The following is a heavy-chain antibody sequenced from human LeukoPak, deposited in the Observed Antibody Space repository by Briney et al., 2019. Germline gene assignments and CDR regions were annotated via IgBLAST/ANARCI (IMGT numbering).Heavy chain of an antibody. V-gene: IGHV4-59*08. Sequence: SETLSLTCTVSGGSISGYYWSWIRQPPGKGLEWIGFVFYSGSTDYNPSLKSRVTISLDTSKNQFSLKLSSVTAADTAVYYCARHQVAAVTTYFDYWGRGTLVTVSS. CDR2: VFYSGST. J-gene: IGHJ4*02. CDR1: GGSISGYY. CDR3: ARHQVAAVTTYFDY. D-gene: IGHD4-17*01.